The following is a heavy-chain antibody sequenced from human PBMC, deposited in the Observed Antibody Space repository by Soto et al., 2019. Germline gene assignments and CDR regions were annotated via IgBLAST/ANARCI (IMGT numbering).Heavy chain of an antibody. V-gene: IGHV4-31*03. D-gene: IGHD6-13*01. CDR1: GGSISSGGSC. CDR3: ARVSAAAGTFDY. Sequence: VQLQESGPGLVKPSQTLSLTCTVSGGSISSGGSCWSWIRQHQGKGLEWIGYIYYSGSTYYNPSLKSRVTIAVDTSKNPFSLKLSSVTAADTAVYYCARVSAAAGTFDYWVQGTLVTVFS. CDR2: IYYSGST. J-gene: IGHJ4*02.